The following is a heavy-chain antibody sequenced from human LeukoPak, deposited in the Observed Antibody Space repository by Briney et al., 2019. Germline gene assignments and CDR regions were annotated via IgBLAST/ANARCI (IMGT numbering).Heavy chain of an antibody. CDR3: AKDERPDAKWSIDY. J-gene: IGHJ4*02. V-gene: IGHV3-23*01. CDR2: IIGKSNTP. CDR1: GFTFSTYT. D-gene: IGHD1-14*01. Sequence: GGSLRLSCAASGFTFSTYTMSWVRRAPGKGLEWVSAIIGKSNTPYCADSVKGRFTISRDDSKNTVWLHMNSLRAEDTAVYYCAKDERPDAKWSIDYWGQGTLVTVSS.